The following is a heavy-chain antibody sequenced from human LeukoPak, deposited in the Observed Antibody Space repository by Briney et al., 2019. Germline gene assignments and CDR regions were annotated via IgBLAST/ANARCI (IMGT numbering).Heavy chain of an antibody. D-gene: IGHD4-17*01. CDR1: GVTFSSYS. V-gene: IGHV3-21*01. Sequence: GGSLRLSCAASGVTFSSYSMNWVRQAPGKGREGVSSISSSRSYIYYADSVRGRFTISRDNTKNSLYLQMNSLRAEDTAVYYCARDLAVTTSLLRDYWGQGTLVTVSS. J-gene: IGHJ4*02. CDR3: ARDLAVTTSLLRDY. CDR2: ISSSRSYI.